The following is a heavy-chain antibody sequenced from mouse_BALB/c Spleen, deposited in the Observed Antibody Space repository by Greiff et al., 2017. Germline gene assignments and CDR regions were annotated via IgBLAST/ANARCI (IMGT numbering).Heavy chain of an antibody. J-gene: IGHJ3*01. D-gene: IGHD2-3*01. V-gene: IGHV5-4*02. CDR1: GFTFSDYY. CDR2: ISDGGSYT. Sequence: EVQGVESGGGLVKPGGSLKLSCAASGFTFSDYYMYWVRQTPEKRLEWVATISDGGSYTYYPDSVKGRFTISRDNAKNNLYLQMSSLKSEDTAMYYCARGIYDGYSAWFAYWGQGTLVTVSA. CDR3: ARGIYDGYSAWFAY.